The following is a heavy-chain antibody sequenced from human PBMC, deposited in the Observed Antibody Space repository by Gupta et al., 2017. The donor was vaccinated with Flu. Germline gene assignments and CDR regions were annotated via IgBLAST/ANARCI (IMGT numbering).Heavy chain of an antibody. CDR2: INPENGNT. CDR1: GYTFNSYD. D-gene: IGHD6-19*01. J-gene: IGHJ6*01. CDR3: ARGGLGAVGGTEYGLDV. V-gene: IGHV1-8*01. Sequence: ASGYTFNSYDFNWVRQAAGQGLEWVGWINPENGNTGYAQKFQGRITMTRDSSTSEVSLELRSLTSDDSAIYFCARGGLGAVGGTEYGLDVWG.